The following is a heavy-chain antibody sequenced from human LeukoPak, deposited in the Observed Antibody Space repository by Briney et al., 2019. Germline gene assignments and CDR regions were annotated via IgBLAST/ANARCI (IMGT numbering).Heavy chain of an antibody. CDR1: GYSFISSW. CDR2: IYPGDSNT. D-gene: IGHD1-1*01. V-gene: IGHV5-51*01. CDR3: ARQTRDAFDI. Sequence: GESLKISCKGSGYSFISSWIAWVRQMPGKGLEWMGLIYPGDSNTRYSPSFQGQVTISADKSINTAYVQWSSLKASDTAIYYCARQTRDAFDIWAKGQWSPSPQ. J-gene: IGHJ3*02.